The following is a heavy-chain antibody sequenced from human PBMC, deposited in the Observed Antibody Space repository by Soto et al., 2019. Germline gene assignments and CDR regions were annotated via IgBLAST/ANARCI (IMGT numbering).Heavy chain of an antibody. CDR3: ARDGGELLNYYYYYGMDV. CDR1: GGSISSYY. V-gene: IGHV4-4*07. CDR2: IYTSGST. D-gene: IGHD3-10*01. Sequence: SETLSLTCTVSGGSISSYYWSWIRQPAGKGLEWIGRIYTSGSTNYNPSLKSRVTMSVDTSKNQFSLKLSSVTAADTAVYYCARDGGELLNYYYYYGMDVWGQGTTVTVSS. J-gene: IGHJ6*02.